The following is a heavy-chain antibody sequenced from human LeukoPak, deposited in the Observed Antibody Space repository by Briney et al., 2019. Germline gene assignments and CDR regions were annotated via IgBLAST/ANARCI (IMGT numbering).Heavy chain of an antibody. V-gene: IGHV1-2*02. CDR2: IDPYSGGT. J-gene: IGHJ3*02. Sequence: ASVKVSCKASGYTFIGYYMHWVRQAPGQGLEWMGWIDPYSGGTHFAQRFQGRVSMTLDTFISTAYMELTRLTSDDTAVYYCARDGVAGSSDAFDIWGQGTMVTVSA. CDR1: GYTFIGYY. D-gene: IGHD6-19*01. CDR3: ARDGVAGSSDAFDI.